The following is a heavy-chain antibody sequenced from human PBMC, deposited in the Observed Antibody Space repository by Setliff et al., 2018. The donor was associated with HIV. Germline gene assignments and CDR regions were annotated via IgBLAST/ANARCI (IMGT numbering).Heavy chain of an antibody. V-gene: IGHV1-3*01. J-gene: IGHJ6*04. CDR2: INVGNGNT. CDR1: GFTFTNYA. Sequence: ASVKVSCKASGFTFTNYAIHWVRQAPGRGLEWMAWINVGNGNTKTARKFQGRVALTTDTSTSTAYMELRSLRSDDTAIYYCARDNYDDYSRVQMDVWGKGTTVTVSS. D-gene: IGHD4-17*01. CDR3: ARDNYDDYSRVQMDV.